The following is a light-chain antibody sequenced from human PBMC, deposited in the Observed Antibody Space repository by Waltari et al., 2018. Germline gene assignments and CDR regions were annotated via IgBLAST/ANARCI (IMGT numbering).Light chain of an antibody. CDR1: QAISSW. CDR2: AAS. CDR3: QQFDTFPLT. J-gene: IGKJ5*01. Sequence: DIQMTQSPSSVSASVGDRVPITCRASQAISSWLAWYQQKPGKAPKLLIYAASSLQSGVTSRFSGSGFGTDFTLTISSLQPEDFATYFCQQFDTFPLTFGQGTRLEIK. V-gene: IGKV1-12*01.